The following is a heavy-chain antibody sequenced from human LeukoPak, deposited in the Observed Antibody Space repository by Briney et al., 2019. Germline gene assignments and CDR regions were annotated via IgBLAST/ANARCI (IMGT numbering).Heavy chain of an antibody. V-gene: IGHV4-59*01. CDR3: ATGYCSGGHCYYFDY. CDR1: GGSISSYY. J-gene: IGHJ4*02. CDR2: IYYIGST. Sequence: SETLSLTCTDSGGSISSYYWSWIRQPPGKGLERIGYIYYIGSTNYNPSLKSRVTISVDTSKNQFSLKLSSVTAADTAVYYCATGYCSGGHCYYFDYWGQGTLVTVSS. D-gene: IGHD2-15*01.